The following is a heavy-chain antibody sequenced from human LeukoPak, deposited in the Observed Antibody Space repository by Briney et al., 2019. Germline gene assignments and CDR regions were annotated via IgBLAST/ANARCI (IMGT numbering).Heavy chain of an antibody. D-gene: IGHD3-22*01. J-gene: IGHJ4*02. CDR2: IYYSGST. V-gene: IGHV4-31*03. CDR1: GGSISSGGYY. Sequence: SETLSLTCTVSGGSISSGGYYWSWIRQHPGKGLEWIGYIYYSGSTYYNPSLKSRVTILVDTSKNQFSLKLSSVTAADTAVYYCARGSHHYYDSSGFLGYWGQGTLVTVSS. CDR3: ARGSHHYYDSSGFLGY.